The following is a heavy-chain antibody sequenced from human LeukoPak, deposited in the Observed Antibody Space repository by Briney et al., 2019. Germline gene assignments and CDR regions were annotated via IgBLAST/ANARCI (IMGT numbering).Heavy chain of an antibody. V-gene: IGHV3-30-3*01. J-gene: IGHJ4*02. CDR1: GFTFSSYA. CDR3: ARVPAYSYGGSVYFDY. Sequence: GGSLRLSCAASGFTFSSYAMHWVRQAPGKGLEWVAVISYDGSNKYYADSVKGRFTISRDNSKNTLYLQMNSLRAEDTAVYYCARVPAYSYGGSVYFDYWGQGTLVTVSS. CDR2: ISYDGSNK. D-gene: IGHD5-18*01.